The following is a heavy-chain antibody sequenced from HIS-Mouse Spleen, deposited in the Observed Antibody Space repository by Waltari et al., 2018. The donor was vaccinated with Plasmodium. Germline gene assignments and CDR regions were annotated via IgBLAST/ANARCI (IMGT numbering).Heavy chain of an antibody. D-gene: IGHD2-2*01. V-gene: IGHV3-30-3*01. CDR3: ARDRRPAFDY. Sequence: QVQLVESGGGVVQPGRSLRLSCAASGFTFNSYAMHWVRQAPGKGLELVAVISYDVSNKYYADSVNGRFTISRDNSKNTLYLQMNSLRAEDTAVYYCARDRRPAFDYWGQGTLVTVSS. CDR1: GFTFNSYA. CDR2: ISYDVSNK. J-gene: IGHJ4*02.